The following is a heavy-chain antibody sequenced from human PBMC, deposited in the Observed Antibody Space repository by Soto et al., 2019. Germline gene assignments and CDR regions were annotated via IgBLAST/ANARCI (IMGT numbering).Heavy chain of an antibody. CDR2: INHSGST. J-gene: IGHJ6*02. D-gene: IGHD3-3*01. CDR3: ASRFLALRWATNYDYGMDV. Sequence: QVQLQQWGAGLLKPSETLSLTCAVYGGSFSGYYWSWIRQPPGKGLEWIGEINHSGSTNYNPSLNSRAPISGETSTHQFSLKLSSVTAADTAVSYCASRFLALRWATNYDYGMDVWGQGTTVTVSS. V-gene: IGHV4-34*01. CDR1: GGSFSGYY.